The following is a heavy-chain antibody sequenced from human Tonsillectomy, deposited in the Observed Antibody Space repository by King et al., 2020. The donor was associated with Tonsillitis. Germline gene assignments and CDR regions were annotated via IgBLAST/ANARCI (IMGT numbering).Heavy chain of an antibody. CDR3: ARGNNSRLSPRYF. V-gene: IGHV3-30*04. CDR2: MSNDGSNK. Sequence: QLVQSGGGVVQPGSSLRLSCAASGFTFSTYAMHWVRQAPGKGLEWVAGMSNDGSNKYYADSVKGRFTISRDNSKNTLYLQMNSLRAEDTAVYFCARGNNSRLSPRYFWGPGTLVTLSS. J-gene: IGHJ4*02. CDR1: GFTFSTYA. D-gene: IGHD1/OR15-1a*01.